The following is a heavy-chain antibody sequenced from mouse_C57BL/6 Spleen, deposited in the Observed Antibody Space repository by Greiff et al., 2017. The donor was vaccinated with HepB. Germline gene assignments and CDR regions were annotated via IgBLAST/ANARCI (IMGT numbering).Heavy chain of an antibody. CDR3: AREIYDGYSPYAMDY. CDR2: IDPNSGGT. J-gene: IGHJ4*01. Sequence: VQLQESGAELVKPGASVKLSCKASGYTFTSYWMHWVKQRPGRGLEWIGRIDPNSGGTKYNEKFKSEATLTVDESSGTAYMQLSSLTSEDSAVYYCAREIYDGYSPYAMDYWGQGTSVTVSS. V-gene: IGHV1-72*01. CDR1: GYTFTSYW. D-gene: IGHD2-3*01.